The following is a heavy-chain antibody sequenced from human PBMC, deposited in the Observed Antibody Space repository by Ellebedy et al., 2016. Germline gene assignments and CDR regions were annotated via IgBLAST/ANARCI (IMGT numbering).Heavy chain of an antibody. Sequence: GESLKIYCAASGFTFSRYRMHWVRQAAGKGLVWVSRINSDGSSTSYADSVKGRFTISRDNAKNTLYLQMNSLRAEDTAVYYCARWGYGARHFDYWGQGTLVTVSS. CDR3: ARWGYGARHFDY. V-gene: IGHV3-74*01. D-gene: IGHD6-6*01. CDR1: GFTFSRYR. CDR2: INSDGSST. J-gene: IGHJ4*02.